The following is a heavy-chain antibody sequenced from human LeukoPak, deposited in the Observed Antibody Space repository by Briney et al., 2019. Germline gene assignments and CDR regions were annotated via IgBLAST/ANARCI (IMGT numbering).Heavy chain of an antibody. Sequence: GGSLRLSCAASGFIFSSYDMHWVRQAPGKGLEWVSYISSDGYPIYYADSVKGRFTISRDNAKNSLHLQMSSLRAEDTAVYYCARSREKYYYDSSGPNVGYWGQGTLVTVSS. D-gene: IGHD3-22*01. J-gene: IGHJ4*02. CDR3: ARSREKYYYDSSGPNVGY. CDR2: ISSDGYPI. V-gene: IGHV3-48*03. CDR1: GFIFSSYD.